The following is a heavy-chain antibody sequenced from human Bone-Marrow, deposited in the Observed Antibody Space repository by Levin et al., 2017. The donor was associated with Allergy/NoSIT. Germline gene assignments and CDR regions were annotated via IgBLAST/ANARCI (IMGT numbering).Heavy chain of an antibody. CDR3: VKMPDY. V-gene: IGHV2-5*02. D-gene: IGHD2-2*01. CDR1: GFSLSPNPLSTSEVG. J-gene: IGHJ4*02. CDR2: IYWDDDK. Sequence: ESGPTLVKPTQTLTLTCTFSGFSLSPNPLSTSEVGVGWIRQPPGKALEWLALIYWDDDKRYSPSLKSRLTITKDTSKNQVVLTMTNMDPVDTATYYCVKMPDYWGQGTRVTVSS.